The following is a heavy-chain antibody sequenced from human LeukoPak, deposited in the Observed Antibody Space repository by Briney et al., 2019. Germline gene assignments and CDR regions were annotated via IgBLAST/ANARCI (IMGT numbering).Heavy chain of an antibody. CDR1: GFTFSSYG. J-gene: IGHJ4*02. Sequence: GKSLRLSCAASGFTFSSYGMHWVRQAPGKGLEWVAVICYDGSNKYYADSVKGRFTISRDNSKNTLSLQMNSLRAEDTAVYYCARFLYSSGLDYWGQGTLVAVSS. CDR3: ARFLYSSGLDY. D-gene: IGHD6-19*01. V-gene: IGHV3-33*01. CDR2: ICYDGSNK.